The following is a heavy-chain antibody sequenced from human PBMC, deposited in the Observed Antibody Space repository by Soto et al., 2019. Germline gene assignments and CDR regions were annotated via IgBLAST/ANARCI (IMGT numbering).Heavy chain of an antibody. CDR1: GFTFDDYA. V-gene: IGHV3-9*01. CDR2: MRWNSGSI. J-gene: IGHJ3*02. CDR3: AKWDDYGDRKEAFDI. D-gene: IGHD4-17*01. Sequence: EVQLVESGGGLVQPGRSLRLSCAASGFTFDDYAMHWVRQAPGKGLEWVSGMRWNSGSIGYADSVKGRFTISRDNAKNSLYLQMNSLRAEDTALYYCAKWDDYGDRKEAFDIWGQGTMVTVSS.